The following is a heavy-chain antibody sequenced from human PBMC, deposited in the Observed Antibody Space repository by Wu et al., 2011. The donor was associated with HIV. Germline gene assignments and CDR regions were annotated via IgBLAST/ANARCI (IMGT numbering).Heavy chain of an antibody. Sequence: QVQLVQSGAEVKKPGSSVKVSCKTSGGSFSRYSFSWVRQAPGQGLEWMGGLIPLFGATDYAQKFQGRVTMTRDTSTNTVYMELSSLRGEDTAVYYCARGPHSGSYVPLNFWGQGTLVTVSS. CDR2: LIPLFGAT. CDR3: ARGPHSGSYVPLNF. CDR1: GGSFSRYS. J-gene: IGHJ4*02. D-gene: IGHD3-10*01. V-gene: IGHV1-69*05.